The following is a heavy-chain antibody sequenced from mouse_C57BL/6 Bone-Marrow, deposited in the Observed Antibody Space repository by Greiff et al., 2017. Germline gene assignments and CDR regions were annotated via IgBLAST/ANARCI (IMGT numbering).Heavy chain of an antibody. CDR2: IYPGSGNT. J-gene: IGHJ2*01. CDR3: ARGGYCGDFDY. V-gene: IGHV1-66*01. CDR1: GYSFTSYY. Sequence: QVQLKQSGPELVKPGASVKISCKASGYSFTSYYIHWVKQRPGQGLEWIGWIYPGSGNTKYNEKFKGKATLTADTSSSTAYMQLSSLTSEDSAVYYRARGGYCGDFDYWGQGTTLTVSS.